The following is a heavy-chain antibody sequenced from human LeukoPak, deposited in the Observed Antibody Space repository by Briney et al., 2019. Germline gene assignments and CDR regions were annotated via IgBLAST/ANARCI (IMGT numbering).Heavy chain of an antibody. CDR2: IYYSGST. Sequence: SETLSLTCTVSGGSISSYYWSWIRQPPGKGLEWIGYIYYSGSTNYKPSLKSRVTISVDTSKNQFSLKLSSVTAADTAVYYCARSYYDFWSGRPDYMDVWGKGTTVTVSS. CDR1: GGSISSYY. CDR3: ARSYYDFWSGRPDYMDV. J-gene: IGHJ6*03. V-gene: IGHV4-59*01. D-gene: IGHD3-3*01.